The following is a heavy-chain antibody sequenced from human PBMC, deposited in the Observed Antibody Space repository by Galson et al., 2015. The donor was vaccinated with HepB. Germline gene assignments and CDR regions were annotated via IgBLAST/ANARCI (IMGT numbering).Heavy chain of an antibody. CDR2: IWSDGSNK. CDR3: ARNDKPTHDYWGGFYYYGMDI. D-gene: IGHD3-3*01. J-gene: IGHJ6*02. Sequence: WVAVIWSDGSNKWYADSVKGRFTTSRDNSKNKVFLQMNSLRAEDTAVYYCARNDKPTHDYWGGFYYYGMDIWGQGTAVSVSS. V-gene: IGHV3-33*01.